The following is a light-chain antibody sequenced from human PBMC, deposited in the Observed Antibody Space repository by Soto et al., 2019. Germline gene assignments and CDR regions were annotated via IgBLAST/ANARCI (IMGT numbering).Light chain of an antibody. V-gene: IGKV3-20*01. CDR3: QQYGSSPLIT. Sequence: EIVMTQATATTSLSQGERGTHSGRTSQSVSRNLAWYQQKPGQAPRLLIYGASSRATGIPDRVSGSGSGTDFTLTISRLEPEDFAVYYCQQYGSSPLITFGQGTGLEI. CDR2: GAS. CDR1: QSVSRN. J-gene: IGKJ5*01.